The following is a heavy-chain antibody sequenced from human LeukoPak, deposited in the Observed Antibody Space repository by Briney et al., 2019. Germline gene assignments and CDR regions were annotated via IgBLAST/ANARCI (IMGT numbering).Heavy chain of an antibody. V-gene: IGHV1-8*02. J-gene: IGHJ6*03. D-gene: IGHD6-13*01. CDR1: GYTFTGYY. CDR3: ARGEYTSTWDYYFYYYMDV. Sequence: GASVKVSCKASGYTFTGYYMHWVRQATGQGLEWMGWMNPNNGNTGYAPKFQGRVTMTRNTSISTAYMELSSLRSEDTAVYYCARGEYTSTWDYYFYYYMDVWGKGTTVTISS. CDR2: MNPNNGNT.